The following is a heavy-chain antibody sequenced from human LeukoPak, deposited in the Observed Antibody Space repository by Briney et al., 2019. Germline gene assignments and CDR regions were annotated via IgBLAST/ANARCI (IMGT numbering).Heavy chain of an antibody. D-gene: IGHD6-13*01. J-gene: IGHJ6*02. V-gene: IGHV3-21*01. CDR3: ARERSSWHTYGMDV. CDR1: GFTFSSYS. Sequence: GGSLRLSCAASGFTFSSYSMNWVRQAPGKGLEWVSSISSSSSYIYYADSVKGRFTISRDNAKNSLYLQMNSLRAEDTAVYYCARERSSWHTYGMDVWGQGTTVTVSS. CDR2: ISSSSSYI.